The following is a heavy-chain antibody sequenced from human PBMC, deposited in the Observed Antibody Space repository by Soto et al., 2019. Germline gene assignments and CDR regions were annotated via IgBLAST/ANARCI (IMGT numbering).Heavy chain of an antibody. V-gene: IGHV3-33*01. Sequence: PGGSLRLSCAASGFTFSSYGVHWVRQVPGKGLEWVAVIWYDGSNKYYADSVKGRFTISRDNSKNTLYLQMNSLRAEDTAVYYCARPNSIVATRRYYFDYWGQGTLVTVS. CDR1: GFTFSSYG. D-gene: IGHD5-12*01. CDR3: ARPNSIVATRRYYFDY. J-gene: IGHJ4*02. CDR2: IWYDGSNK.